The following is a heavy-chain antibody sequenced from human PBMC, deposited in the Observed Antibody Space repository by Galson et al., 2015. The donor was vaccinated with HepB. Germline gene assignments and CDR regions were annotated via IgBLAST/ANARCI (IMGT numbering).Heavy chain of an antibody. CDR1: KFIFNNYA. CDR3: ATTSDCLSGVCYSLDYYFDL. V-gene: IGHV3-30-3*01. J-gene: IGHJ2*01. D-gene: IGHD2-8*02. Sequence: SLRLSCAASKFIFNNYAIHWVRQAPGKGLEWVAVISDDGSNEDYADSVKGRFTISRDNSENTVYLQMNSLRAEDTAVYYCATTSDCLSGVCYSLDYYFDLWGRGTLVTVSS. CDR2: ISDDGSNE.